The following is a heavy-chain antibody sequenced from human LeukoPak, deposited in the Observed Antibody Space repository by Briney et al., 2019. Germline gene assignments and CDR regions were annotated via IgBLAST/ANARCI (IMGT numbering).Heavy chain of an antibody. V-gene: IGHV3-23*01. CDR2: ISGSGGST. J-gene: IGHJ4*02. D-gene: IGHD6-19*01. Sequence: TGGSLRLSCAASGFTFSSYAMSWVRQAPGKGLEWVSAISGSGGSTYYADSVKGRFTISRDNSKNTLYLQMNSLRAEDTAVYYCAKNTRRYSSGWYQSHFDYWGQGTLVTVSS. CDR1: GFTFSSYA. CDR3: AKNTRRYSSGWYQSHFDY.